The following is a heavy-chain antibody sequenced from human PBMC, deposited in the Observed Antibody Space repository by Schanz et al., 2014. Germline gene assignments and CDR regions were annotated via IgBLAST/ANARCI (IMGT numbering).Heavy chain of an antibody. CDR3: ARGRTFDY. J-gene: IGHJ4*02. CDR2: INSDGTTT. Sequence: EVQLLESGGGLVQPGGSLRLSCAASGFNFKAYAMSWVRQAPGKGLEWVSHINSDGTTTTYADSVKGRFTIARDNSKNTLFLQMDSLRVEDTAVYYCARGRTFDYWGQGTLVTVSS. CDR1: GFNFKAYA. V-gene: IGHV3-23*01.